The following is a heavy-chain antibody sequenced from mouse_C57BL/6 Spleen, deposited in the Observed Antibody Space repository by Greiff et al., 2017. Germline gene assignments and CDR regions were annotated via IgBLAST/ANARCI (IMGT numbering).Heavy chain of an antibody. Sequence: VQGVESGAELVRPGASVTLSCKASGYTFTDYEMHWVKQTPVHGLEWIGAIDPETGGTAYNQKFKGKAILTADKSSSTAYMELRSLTSEDSAVYYCTRYYYDYDGAWFAYWGQGTLVTVSA. J-gene: IGHJ3*01. CDR1: GYTFTDYE. CDR3: TRYYYDYDGAWFAY. D-gene: IGHD2-4*01. V-gene: IGHV1-15*01. CDR2: IDPETGGT.